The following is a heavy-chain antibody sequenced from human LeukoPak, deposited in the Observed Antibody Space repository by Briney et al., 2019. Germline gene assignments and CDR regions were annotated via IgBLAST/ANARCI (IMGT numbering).Heavy chain of an antibody. CDR2: IYYSGST. Sequence: SETLSLTCTVSGGSISSYYWSWVRQPPGKGLEWIGYIYYSGSTNYNPSLKSRVTISVDTSKNQFSLKLSSLTAADTAVYYCARDSTRGSDYNHYGMDVWGKGTTVTVSS. J-gene: IGHJ6*04. D-gene: IGHD3-10*01. CDR1: GGSISSYY. CDR3: ARDSTRGSDYNHYGMDV. V-gene: IGHV4-59*01.